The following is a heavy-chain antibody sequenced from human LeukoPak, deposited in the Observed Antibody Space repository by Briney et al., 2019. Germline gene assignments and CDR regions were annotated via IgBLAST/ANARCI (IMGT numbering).Heavy chain of an antibody. D-gene: IGHD3-3*01. CDR1: GYTFTGYY. CDR3: GGAPVHDFWSRYGGYFDY. Sequence: SSVKVSCKASGYTFTGYYMHWVRQAPGPGLGWVGWVDPNNGGRNYAQKFQGRVTMTRDTSIRTAYMELSSLRSDDTAVDYCGGAPVHDFWSRYGGYFDYWGQGTLVTVSP. J-gene: IGHJ4*02. V-gene: IGHV1-2*02. CDR2: VDPNNGGR.